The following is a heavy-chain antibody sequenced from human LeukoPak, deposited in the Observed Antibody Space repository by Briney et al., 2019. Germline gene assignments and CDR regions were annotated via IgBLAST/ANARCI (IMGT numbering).Heavy chain of an antibody. CDR3: AQTLEVSTITVHY. Sequence: SETLSLTCTFYGGSFSSYYWSWVRQPPGKGLEWIGEINHSGSTTYNPSLRSRVTISVDTSKKHFSLKLASVTAADTAVYFCAQTLEVSTITVHYWGQGTLVTVSS. J-gene: IGHJ4*02. D-gene: IGHD2-8*02. V-gene: IGHV4-34*01. CDR2: INHSGST. CDR1: GGSFSSYY.